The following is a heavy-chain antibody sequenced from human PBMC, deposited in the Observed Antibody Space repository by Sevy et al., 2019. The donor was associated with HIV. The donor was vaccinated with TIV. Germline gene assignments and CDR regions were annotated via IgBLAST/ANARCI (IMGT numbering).Heavy chain of an antibody. D-gene: IGHD3-9*01. CDR3: ARDPAEPEYYDILTGYKKVFDY. CDR2: ISSSSSTI. J-gene: IGHJ4*02. Sequence: GGSLRLSCAASGFTFSSYSMNWVRQAPGKGLEWVSYISSSSSTIYYADSVKGRFTISRDNAKNSLYLQMNSLRDEDTVGYYCARDPAEPEYYDILTGYKKVFDYWAREPWSPSPQ. CDR1: GFTFSSYS. V-gene: IGHV3-48*02.